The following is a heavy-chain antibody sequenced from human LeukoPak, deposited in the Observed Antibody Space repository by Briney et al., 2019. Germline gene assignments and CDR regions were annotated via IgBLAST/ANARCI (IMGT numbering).Heavy chain of an antibody. CDR1: GFTFSSYW. D-gene: IGHD6-19*01. V-gene: IGHV3-74*01. CDR2: IHSDGSST. J-gene: IGHJ4*02. CDR3: ARDRGSGWFYFDY. Sequence: GGSLRLSCAASGFTFSSYWMHWVRQAPGKGLVWVSRIHSDGSSTNYADSVRGRFTISRDNAKNTVYLQMNSLRVEDTAVYYCARDRGSGWFYFDYWGQGTLVTVSS.